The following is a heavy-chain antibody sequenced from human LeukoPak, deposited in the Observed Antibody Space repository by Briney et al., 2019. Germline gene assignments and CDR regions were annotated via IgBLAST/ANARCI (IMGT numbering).Heavy chain of an antibody. CDR1: GYTFSTYQ. J-gene: IGHJ4*02. Sequence: GASVKVSCKASGYTFSTYQINWVRQTSGQGIEWMGWMNPKSGNTGYAQKFQARVSMTRNTSISTAYMELSSLRSDDTAVYYCTRGLRYCRGGTCYSGADFDYWGQGTLVTVSS. D-gene: IGHD2-15*01. V-gene: IGHV1-8*01. CDR3: TRGLRYCRGGTCYSGADFDY. CDR2: MNPKSGNT.